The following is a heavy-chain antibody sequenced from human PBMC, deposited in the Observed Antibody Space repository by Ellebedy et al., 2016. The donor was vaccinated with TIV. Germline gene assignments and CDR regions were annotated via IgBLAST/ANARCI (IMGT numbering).Heavy chain of an antibody. V-gene: IGHV4-31*03. CDR3: ARGVDSSTNWFDP. CDR1: GGSISSGGYY. J-gene: IGHJ5*02. D-gene: IGHD3-22*01. CDR2: IYYSGST. Sequence: SETLSLXCTVSGGSISSGGYYWSWIRQHPGKGLEWIGYIYYSGSTYCNPSLKSRVTISVDTSKNQFSLKLSSVTAADTAVYYCARGVDSSTNWFDPWGQGTLVTVSS.